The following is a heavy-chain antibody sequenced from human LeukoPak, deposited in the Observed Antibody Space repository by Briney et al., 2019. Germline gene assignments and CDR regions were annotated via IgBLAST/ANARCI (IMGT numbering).Heavy chain of an antibody. CDR1: GYTFTSYY. Sequence: ASVKVSCKASGYTFTSYYIHWVRQAPGQGLEWMGIINPSAGSTSYAQKFQGRVAMTRDTSTSTVYMELSSLRSVDTAVYYCARTYCSGGTCYLTELHWGQGTLVTVSS. J-gene: IGHJ4*02. V-gene: IGHV1-46*01. CDR3: ARTYCSGGTCYLTELH. CDR2: INPSAGST. D-gene: IGHD2-15*01.